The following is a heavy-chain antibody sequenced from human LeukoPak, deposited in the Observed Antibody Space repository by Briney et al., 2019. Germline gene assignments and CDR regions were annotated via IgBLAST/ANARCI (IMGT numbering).Heavy chain of an antibody. Sequence: GGSLRPSCAASGFTFSSYAMSWVRQAPGKGLEWVSAISGSGGSTYYADSVKGRFTISRDNSKNTLYLQMNSLRAEDTAVYYCAKGVTGYCSSTSCYSMDVWGKGTTVTVSS. D-gene: IGHD2-2*01. V-gene: IGHV3-23*01. CDR1: GFTFSSYA. CDR3: AKGVTGYCSSTSCYSMDV. J-gene: IGHJ6*04. CDR2: ISGSGGST.